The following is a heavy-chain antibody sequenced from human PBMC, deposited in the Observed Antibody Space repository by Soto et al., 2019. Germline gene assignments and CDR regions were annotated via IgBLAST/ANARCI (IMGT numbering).Heavy chain of an antibody. CDR3: ARHGEGDFWSGYYSPTPPPALDY. CDR2: LYYSGST. J-gene: IGHJ4*02. Sequence: QLQLQESGPGLVKPSETLSLTCTVSGGSISSSSYYWGWIRQPPGKGLEWIGSLYYSGSTYYNPSLKSRVTTSVDTSQNRFSLKLCSVTGAVTAVYYCARHGEGDFWSGYYSPTPPPALDYWGQGTLVTVYS. D-gene: IGHD3-3*01. CDR1: GGSISSSSYY. V-gene: IGHV4-39*01.